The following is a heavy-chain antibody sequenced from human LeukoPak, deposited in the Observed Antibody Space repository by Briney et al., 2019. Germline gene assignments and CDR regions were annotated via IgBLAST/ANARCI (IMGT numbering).Heavy chain of an antibody. Sequence: PGGSLRLSCAASGFTFSSYSMNWVRQAPGKGLEWVSFISGTSSYIYYADSVKGRFTISRDNAKNSLYLQMNSLRAEDTAVYYCARGEYGSGSYHIDYWGQGTLVTVSS. J-gene: IGHJ4*02. D-gene: IGHD3-10*01. CDR1: GFTFSSYS. CDR2: ISGTSSYI. V-gene: IGHV3-21*01. CDR3: ARGEYGSGSYHIDY.